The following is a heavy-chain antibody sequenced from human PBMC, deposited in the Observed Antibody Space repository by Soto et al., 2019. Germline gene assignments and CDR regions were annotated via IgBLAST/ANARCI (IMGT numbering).Heavy chain of an antibody. CDR2: ITYDGSNK. J-gene: IGHJ4*02. V-gene: IGHV3-30*18. CDR1: GFTFSSYG. CDR3: AKEPPSDY. Sequence: QVQLVESGGGVVQPGRSLRLSCAASGFTFSSYGMHWVSQAPGKGLEWVAVITYDGSNKDYADSVKGRFTISRDNSKNTLYLQMNSLRAEDTAVYYCAKEPPSDYWGQGTLVTVSS.